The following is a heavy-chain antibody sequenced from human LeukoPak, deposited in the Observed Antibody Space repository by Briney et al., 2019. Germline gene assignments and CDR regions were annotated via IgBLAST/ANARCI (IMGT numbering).Heavy chain of an antibody. CDR2: VSYEGTIK. CDR1: GFAFSNFA. V-gene: IGHV3-30*14. Sequence: GRSLRLPCAASGFAFSNFAMHWVRQAPGWGLEWVAVVSYEGTIKYYADSAKGRFTISRDNSGNIISLQMNNLTTDDTATYYCAREKFDSWGQGALVTVSP. J-gene: IGHJ5*01. CDR3: AREKFDS.